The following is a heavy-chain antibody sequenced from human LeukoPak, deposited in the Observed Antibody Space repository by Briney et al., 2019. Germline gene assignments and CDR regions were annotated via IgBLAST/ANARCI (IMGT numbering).Heavy chain of an antibody. J-gene: IGHJ3*02. CDR3: ARGRYCSADICSGGDAFDI. CDR2: IYTRGST. CDR1: GGSINNYY. Sequence: SETLSPTCTVSGGSINNYYWSWIRQPAGKGLEWIGRIYTRGSTNYNPSLKSRVTMSGDTSKNQFPLKLSSVTAADTAVYYCARGRYCSADICSGGDAFDIWGQGTMVSVSS. V-gene: IGHV4-4*07. D-gene: IGHD2-15*01.